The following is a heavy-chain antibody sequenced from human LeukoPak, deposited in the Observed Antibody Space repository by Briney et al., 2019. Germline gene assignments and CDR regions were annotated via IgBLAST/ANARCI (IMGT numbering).Heavy chain of an antibody. Sequence: GGSLRLSCADSEFTFSNAWMNWVRQGPGKGLEWVGRIKSETDGGTTDYAAPVEGRFTISRDDSKNTVYLQMNSLKTDDTAVYYCTSQYFDYWGQGTLVAVSS. CDR3: TSQYFDY. J-gene: IGHJ4*02. CDR2: IKSETDGGTT. V-gene: IGHV3-15*01. CDR1: EFTFSNAW.